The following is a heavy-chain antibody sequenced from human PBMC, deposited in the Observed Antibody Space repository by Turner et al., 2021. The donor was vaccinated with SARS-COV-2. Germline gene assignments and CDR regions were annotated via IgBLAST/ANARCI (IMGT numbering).Heavy chain of an antibody. CDR2: ISRSISYI. D-gene: IGHD3-22*01. CDR3: ARGTYYYDSSVYSGTNWFDP. Sequence: EVQLVESGGGLVKPGGSLRLSCAASGFPFSSYTMYWVRQAPGKGLELVSSISRSISYIYYADSVKGRFTISRDNAKNSLYLQMNSLRAEDTAVYYCARGTYYYDSSVYSGTNWFDPWGQGTLVTVSS. V-gene: IGHV3-21*01. J-gene: IGHJ5*02. CDR1: GFPFSSYT.